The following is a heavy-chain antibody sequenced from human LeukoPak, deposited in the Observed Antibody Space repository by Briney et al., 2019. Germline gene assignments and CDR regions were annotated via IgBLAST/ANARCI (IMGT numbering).Heavy chain of an antibody. D-gene: IGHD6-19*01. CDR2: IHSDGSST. CDR1: GFTFSSTW. CDR3: ARAYSSGWYGAFDI. J-gene: IGHJ3*02. V-gene: IGHV3-74*01. Sequence: GGSLRLSCAASGFTFSSTWMHWFRQAPGKGPVWVSRIHSDGSSTIYADSVKGRFTISRGNARNTLYLQMNSLRAEDTAVYYCARAYSSGWYGAFDIWGQGTMVTVSS.